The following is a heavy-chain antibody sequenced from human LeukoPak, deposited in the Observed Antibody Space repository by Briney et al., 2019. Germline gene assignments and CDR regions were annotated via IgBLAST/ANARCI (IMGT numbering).Heavy chain of an antibody. V-gene: IGHV1-69*13. CDR1: GGTFSSYA. J-gene: IGHJ3*02. CDR2: IIPIFGTA. Sequence: GASVKVSCKASGGTFSSYAISWVRQAPGQGLEWMGGIIPIFGTANYAQKFPGRVTITADESTSTAYMELSSLRSEDTAVYYCATRGDCSGGSCYYHDAFDIWGQGTMVTVSS. D-gene: IGHD2-15*01. CDR3: ATRGDCSGGSCYYHDAFDI.